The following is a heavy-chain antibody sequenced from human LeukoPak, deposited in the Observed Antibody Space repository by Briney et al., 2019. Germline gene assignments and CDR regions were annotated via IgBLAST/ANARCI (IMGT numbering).Heavy chain of an antibody. CDR2: TYYRSKWFN. Sequence: SQTLSLTCVISGDSVSTNNAAWSWIRQSPSRGLEWLGRTYYRSKWFNDYAVSVKSRITINPETSKNQFSLQLNSVTPEDTGVYYCVGNYGDYSYGMDVWGQGTTVTVSS. CDR1: GDSVSTNNAA. D-gene: IGHD5-24*01. CDR3: VGNYGDYSYGMDV. V-gene: IGHV6-1*01. J-gene: IGHJ6*02.